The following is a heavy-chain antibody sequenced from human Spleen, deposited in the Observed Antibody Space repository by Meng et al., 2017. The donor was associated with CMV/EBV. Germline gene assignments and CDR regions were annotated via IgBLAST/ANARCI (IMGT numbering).Heavy chain of an antibody. Sequence: SETLSLTCTVSGGSISSSSYYWGWIRQPPGKGLEWIGSIYYSGSTYYNPSLKSRVTISVDTSKNQFSLKLSSVIAADTAVYYCARRVPAATFDYWGQGTLVTVSS. CDR2: IYYSGST. CDR3: ARRVPAATFDY. D-gene: IGHD2-2*01. J-gene: IGHJ4*02. CDR1: GGSISSSSYY. V-gene: IGHV4-39*01.